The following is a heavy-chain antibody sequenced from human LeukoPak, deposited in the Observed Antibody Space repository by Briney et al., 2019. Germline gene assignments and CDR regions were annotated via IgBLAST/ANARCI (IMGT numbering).Heavy chain of an antibody. CDR2: IHHRGST. J-gene: IGHJ3*02. D-gene: IGHD3-22*01. Sequence: SGTLSLTCGVSGGSICSSDWWSWVRQPPGKGLEWIGQIHHRGSTNYNSSLKSRVTISVDTSKNQFSLKLSSVTAADTAVYYCARGRRITMIVVVITPRSLDAFDIWGQGTMVTVSS. V-gene: IGHV4-4*02. CDR3: ARGRRITMIVVVITPRSLDAFDI. CDR1: GGSICSSDW.